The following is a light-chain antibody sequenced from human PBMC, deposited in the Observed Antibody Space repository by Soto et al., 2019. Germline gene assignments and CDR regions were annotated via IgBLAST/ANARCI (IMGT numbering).Light chain of an antibody. CDR1: QRGSSGH. V-gene: IGKV3-20*01. CDR2: GIS. J-gene: IGKJ5*01. CDR3: QYYDYLPT. Sequence: EIVLTQSPGTRYLSPGERATLSCRASQRGSSGHLAWYQHKPGQAPRLLIYGISSRATGTPDSFSGRGSGTDFTLTISRLEPEDFAFYSCQYYDYLPTFGQRTRLEI.